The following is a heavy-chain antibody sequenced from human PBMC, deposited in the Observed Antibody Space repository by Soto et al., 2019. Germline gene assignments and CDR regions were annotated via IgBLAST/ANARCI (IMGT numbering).Heavy chain of an antibody. D-gene: IGHD3-22*01. Sequence: PSETLSLTCTVSGGSISRSNYYWGWIRQPPGKGLEWIGSIHYSGITHYNPSLKSRVTISVDTSKNQFSLNLTSVSAADTAVYFCARLGYDGTAYYDDIDYWGQGTLVTVSS. CDR3: ARLGYDGTAYYDDIDY. J-gene: IGHJ4*02. V-gene: IGHV4-39*01. CDR1: GGSISRSNYY. CDR2: IHYSGIT.